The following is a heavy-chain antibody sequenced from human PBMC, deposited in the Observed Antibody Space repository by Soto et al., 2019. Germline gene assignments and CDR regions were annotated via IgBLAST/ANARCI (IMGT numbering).Heavy chain of an antibody. CDR3: ARGGYYDSSGARNYYFYGMNV. CDR1: GYTFASYG. J-gene: IGHJ6*02. Sequence: QVQLVQSGAEVKKPGASVKVSCKASGYTFASYGINWVRQAPGQGLEWLGWISPYDGYTHYAQILQGRVSMTTVTSTKTAYMELRSLRSDDTAMYYCARGGYYDSSGARNYYFYGMNVWGQGTTVTVSS. V-gene: IGHV1-18*01. CDR2: ISPYDGYT. D-gene: IGHD3-22*01.